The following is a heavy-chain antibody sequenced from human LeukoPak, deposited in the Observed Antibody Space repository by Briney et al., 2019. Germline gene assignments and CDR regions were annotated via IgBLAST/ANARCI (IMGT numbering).Heavy chain of an antibody. CDR3: ARGRYDSSGFWFDP. Sequence: ASVKVSCKASGYTFTCYYMHWVRQAPGQGLEWMGWISPNSGGTNYAQQFQGRVTMTRDTSISTAYMELSRLRSDDTAVYYCARGRYDSSGFWFDPWGQGTLVTVSS. D-gene: IGHD3-22*01. CDR1: GYTFTCYY. CDR2: ISPNSGGT. V-gene: IGHV1-2*02. J-gene: IGHJ5*02.